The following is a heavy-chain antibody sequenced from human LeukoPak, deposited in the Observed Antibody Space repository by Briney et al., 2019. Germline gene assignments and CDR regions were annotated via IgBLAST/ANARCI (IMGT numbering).Heavy chain of an antibody. CDR2: LNPNSGNT. J-gene: IGHJ4*02. V-gene: IGHV1-8*01. CDR1: GYTFTSYD. CDR3: ARVTYYYGSGRQDEFDY. D-gene: IGHD3-10*01. Sequence: GASVKVSCKASGYTFTSYDINWVRQATGQGLEWMGWLNPNSGNTGYAQKFQGRLTVTTDTPTSTAYMELTSLTSDDTAVYFCARVTYYYGSGRQDEFDYWGQGTLVTVSS.